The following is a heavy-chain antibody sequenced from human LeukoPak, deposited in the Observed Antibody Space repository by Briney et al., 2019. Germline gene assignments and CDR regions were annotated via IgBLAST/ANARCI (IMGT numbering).Heavy chain of an antibody. J-gene: IGHJ3*02. CDR3: TRDTLLDAFDI. CDR2: IYYSGST. CDR1: GGSISSYY. V-gene: IGHV4-59*01. Sequence: SETLSLTCTDSGGSISSYYWSWIRQPPGKGLEWIGYIYYSGSTNYNPSLKSRVTISVDTSKNQFSLKLSSVTAADTAVYYCTRDTLLDAFDIWGQGTMVTVSS.